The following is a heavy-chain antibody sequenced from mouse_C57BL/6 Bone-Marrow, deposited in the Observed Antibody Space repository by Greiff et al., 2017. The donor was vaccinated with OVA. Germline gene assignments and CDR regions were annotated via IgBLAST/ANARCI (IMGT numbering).Heavy chain of an antibody. CDR3: CNFWYFYV. CDR1: GYTFTSYW. Sequence: QVQLKQPGAELVKPGASVKLSCKASGYTFTSYWMQWVKQRPGQGLEWIGEIDPSDSNTNYNQKFKGKATVTVDTSSITAYMQLNSLTSEDSAVYYGCNFWYFYVCGTGTTVTVST. J-gene: IGHJ1*03. D-gene: IGHD4-1*02. V-gene: IGHV1-50*01. CDR2: IDPSDSNT.